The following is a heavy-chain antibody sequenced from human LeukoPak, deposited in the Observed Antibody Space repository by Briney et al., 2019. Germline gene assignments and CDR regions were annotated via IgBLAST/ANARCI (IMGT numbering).Heavy chain of an antibody. CDR1: GFTLSSHW. Sequence: PGGSLRLSCAASGFTLSSHWMTWVRQAPGKGLEWVANIRQDGDEKYYVDSVKGRFSISRDNARNSLYLQMNSLRADDTAVYYCARDHSSLAAASRIRTYYYYGMDVWGQGTTVTVSS. CDR2: IRQDGDEK. CDR3: ARDHSSLAAASRIRTYYYYGMDV. J-gene: IGHJ6*02. V-gene: IGHV3-7*01. D-gene: IGHD6-13*01.